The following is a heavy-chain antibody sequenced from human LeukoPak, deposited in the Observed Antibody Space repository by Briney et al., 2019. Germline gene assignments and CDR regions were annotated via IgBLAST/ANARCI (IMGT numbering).Heavy chain of an antibody. D-gene: IGHD3-10*01. CDR3: ARDLRGSYSS. CDR1: GGASTSHA. V-gene: IGHV1-69*04. CDR2: IIPILGIA. J-gene: IGHJ5*02. Sequence: GALVKVSCKTSGGASTSHAISWVRQAPGQGLEWMGRIIPILGIATYAQTFQGRVLITADKATTFQGRVTITGDNSTSTAYMELSSLRAEDTAVYYCARDLRGSYSSWGQGTPVIVSS.